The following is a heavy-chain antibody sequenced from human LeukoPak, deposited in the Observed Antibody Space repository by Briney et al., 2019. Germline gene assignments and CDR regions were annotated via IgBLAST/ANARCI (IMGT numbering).Heavy chain of an antibody. D-gene: IGHD1-26*01. Sequence: ASVKVSCKASGYTFTGYYMHWVRQAPGQGLEWMGWINPNSGGTNYAQKFQGRATMTRDMSTSTVYMELSSLRSEDTAVYYCARGGEWEPYDAFDIWGQGTMVTVSS. CDR1: GYTFTGYY. V-gene: IGHV1-2*02. J-gene: IGHJ3*02. CDR3: ARGGEWEPYDAFDI. CDR2: INPNSGGT.